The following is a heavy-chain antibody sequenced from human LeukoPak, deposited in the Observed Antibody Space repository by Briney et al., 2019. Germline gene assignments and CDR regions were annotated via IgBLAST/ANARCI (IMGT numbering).Heavy chain of an antibody. CDR1: GFTFSSYA. Sequence: PGGSLRLSCAASGFTFSSYAMSWVRQAPGKGLEWVSAISGSGGSTYYADSVKGRFTISRDNSKNTLYLQMNSLRAEDTAVYYCAKAKTIAARSGVILLGRYYFDYWGQGTLVTVSS. CDR3: AKAKTIAARSGVILLGRYYFDY. D-gene: IGHD6-6*01. J-gene: IGHJ4*02. V-gene: IGHV3-23*01. CDR2: ISGSGGST.